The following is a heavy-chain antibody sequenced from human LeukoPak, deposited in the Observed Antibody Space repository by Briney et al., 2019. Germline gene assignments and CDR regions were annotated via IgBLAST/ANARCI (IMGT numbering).Heavy chain of an antibody. D-gene: IGHD2-21*02. Sequence: SETLSLTCAVSGYSISSGYYWGWIRQPPGKGLEWIGSIYHSGSTYYNPSLKSRVTISVDTSKNQSSLKLSSVTAADTAVYYCARVPIVVVTAISASFDYWGQGTLVTVSS. CDR3: ARVPIVVVTAISASFDY. J-gene: IGHJ4*02. V-gene: IGHV4-38-2*01. CDR2: IYHSGST. CDR1: GYSISSGYY.